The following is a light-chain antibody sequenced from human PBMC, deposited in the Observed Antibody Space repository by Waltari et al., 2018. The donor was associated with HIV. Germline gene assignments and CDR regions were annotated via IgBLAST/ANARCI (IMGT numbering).Light chain of an antibody. J-gene: IGLJ3*02. CDR1: DNDFRLRNF. V-gene: IGLV2-14*03. CDR3: ASFTADDTMM. Sequence: SAVTQPASVSGLPGQSVTISCTGDDNDFRLRNFVSGYQQHPDKLPRLIFSDVDSRASGIPDRFSSSKSGETAFLTISILRTEDEAVYYCASFTADDTMMFGGGTLVTVL. CDR2: DVD.